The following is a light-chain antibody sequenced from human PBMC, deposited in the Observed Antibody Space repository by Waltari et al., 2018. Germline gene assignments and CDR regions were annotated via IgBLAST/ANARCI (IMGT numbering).Light chain of an antibody. J-gene: IGKJ1*01. CDR2: QVS. V-gene: IGKV2-30*01. CDR1: ESLLIHDGKTY. Sequence: DVVVTQSPVSLFVTLGQPASLSCSCSESLLIHDGKTYLNWFHQRPGQSPRRLIYQVSDRDSGVPDRFSGSGSGADFTLKISRVEAEDAGLYFCMLGTRPWTFGPGTKVEI. CDR3: MLGTRPWT.